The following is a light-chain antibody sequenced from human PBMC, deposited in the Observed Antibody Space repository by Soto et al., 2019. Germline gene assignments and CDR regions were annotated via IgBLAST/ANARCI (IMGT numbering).Light chain of an antibody. V-gene: IGKV3-15*01. J-gene: IGKJ1*01. CDR3: MQGTHWPWT. CDR1: QYIGSA. Sequence: EVVLTHSPATLSVSPEYRATLSCRASQYIGSAVAWYHQRSGQAPRLLIFDASIRVPTTPARFSGSGSGTDFTLKISRVEAEDVGVYYCMQGTHWPWTFGQGTKVDIK. CDR2: DAS.